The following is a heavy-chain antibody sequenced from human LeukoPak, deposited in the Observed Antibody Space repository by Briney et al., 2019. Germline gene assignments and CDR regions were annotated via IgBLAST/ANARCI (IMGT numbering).Heavy chain of an antibody. Sequence: GGSLRLSCAASGFTFSSYWMHWVRQAPGKGLVWVSRINSDGSNTSYADSVKGRFTISRDNAKNTLYLQMNSLRAEDTALYYWASEGIAADLDYWGQGTLVTVSS. CDR1: GFTFSSYW. D-gene: IGHD6-13*01. J-gene: IGHJ4*02. CDR3: ASEGIAADLDY. CDR2: INSDGSNT. V-gene: IGHV3-74*01.